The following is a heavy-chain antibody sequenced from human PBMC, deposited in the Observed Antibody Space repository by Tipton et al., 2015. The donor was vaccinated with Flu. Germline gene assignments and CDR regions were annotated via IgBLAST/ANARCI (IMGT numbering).Heavy chain of an antibody. V-gene: IGHV3-7*01. CDR3: ARDSSWYFSVTYYFDY. CDR2: IKQDGSEK. D-gene: IGHD6-13*01. CDR1: GFTFSSYW. J-gene: IGHJ4*02. Sequence: SLRLSCAASGFTFSSYWMSWVRQAPGKGLEWVANIKQDGSEKYYVDSVKGRFTISRDNAKNSLYLQMNSLRAEDTAVYYCARDSSWYFSVTYYFDYWGQGTLVTVSS.